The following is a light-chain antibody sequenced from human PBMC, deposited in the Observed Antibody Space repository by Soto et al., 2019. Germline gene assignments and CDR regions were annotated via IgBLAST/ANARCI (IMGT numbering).Light chain of an antibody. J-gene: IGLJ2*01. CDR3: QVWDSTTVV. V-gene: IGLV3-9*01. CDR1: NIGSKI. Sequence: SYELTQALTVSVALGQTARITCGGNNIGSKIGHWYQQKPGQAPVLVIFRDTNRPSGIPERFSGSNSGNTATRTSSRAQVGDEADYYCQVWDSTTVVFGGGTKLTVL. CDR2: RDT.